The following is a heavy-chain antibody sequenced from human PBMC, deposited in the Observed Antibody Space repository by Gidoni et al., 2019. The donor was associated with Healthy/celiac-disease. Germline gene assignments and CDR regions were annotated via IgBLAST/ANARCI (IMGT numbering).Heavy chain of an antibody. CDR2: RRPILGIA. CDR1: GGTFSGYT. J-gene: IGHJ6*02. Sequence: QVQLVQSGAEVKKHGSSVKVCCKASGGTFSGYTISWVQQAPGQGLEWMGRRRPILGIANYAKKFQGRVTITADKSTSTAYMELSSLRSEDTAVYYCARDSTPGRVGHYYYYGMDVWGQGTTVTVSS. D-gene: IGHD1-26*01. V-gene: IGHV1-69*08. CDR3: ARDSTPGRVGHYYYYGMDV.